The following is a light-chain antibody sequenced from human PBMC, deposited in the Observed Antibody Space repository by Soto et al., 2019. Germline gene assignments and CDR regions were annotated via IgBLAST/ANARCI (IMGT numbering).Light chain of an antibody. CDR1: QGISSY. CDR3: QQYYSYPRT. V-gene: IGKV1-8*01. CDR2: AAS. J-gene: IGKJ2*01. Sequence: AIRMTQSPSSLSASTGDRVTITCRASQGISSYLAWYQQKPGKAPKLLIYAASTLQSVVPSRFSGSGSGTDFPLTISCLQSEDFATYYCQQYYSYPRTFGQGTQLEIK.